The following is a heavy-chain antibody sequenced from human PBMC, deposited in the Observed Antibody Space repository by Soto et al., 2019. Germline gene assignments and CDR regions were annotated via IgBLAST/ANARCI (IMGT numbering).Heavy chain of an antibody. CDR1: GYTFTSYG. CDR2: ISAYNGNT. CDR3: ARDRDGQEDYDFCSGPNRYFDY. J-gene: IGHJ4*02. Sequence: ASVKVSCKASGYTFTSYGISWVRQAPGQGLEWMGWISAYNGNTNYAQKLQGRVTMTTDTSTSTAYMELRSLRSDDTAVYYCARDRDGQEDYDFCSGPNRYFDYWGQGTLVTVSS. D-gene: IGHD3-3*01. V-gene: IGHV1-18*04.